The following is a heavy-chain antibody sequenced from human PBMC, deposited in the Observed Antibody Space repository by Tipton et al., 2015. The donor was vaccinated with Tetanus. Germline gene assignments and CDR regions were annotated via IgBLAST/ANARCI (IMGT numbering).Heavy chain of an antibody. CDR3: ARDEAGTTTGARAN. J-gene: IGHJ4*02. V-gene: IGHV1-69*01. Sequence: QLVQSGAEVKKPGSSVKVSCKASGGTFSSYAISWVRQAPGQGLEWMGGIIPIFGTANYAQKFQGRVTITADESTSTAYMELSSLRSEGTAMKYCARDEAGTTTGARANWGQGTLVTVSS. D-gene: IGHD1-1*01. CDR1: GGTFSSYA. CDR2: IIPIFGTA.